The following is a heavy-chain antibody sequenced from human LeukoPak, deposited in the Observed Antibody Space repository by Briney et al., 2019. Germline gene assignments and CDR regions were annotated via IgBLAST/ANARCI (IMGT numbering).Heavy chain of an antibody. D-gene: IGHD3-3*01. J-gene: IGHJ4*02. V-gene: IGHV3-23*01. Sequence: GGSLRLSCAASGFTFNTYAMSWVRQAPGKGLEWVSTLSGGGVTTYYADSVKGRFTVSRDNSKNTLYLQMNSLRAEDTAVYYCASMSNYDFWSGPTELDYWGQGTLVTVSS. CDR2: LSGGGVTT. CDR3: ASMSNYDFWSGPTELDY. CDR1: GFTFNTYA.